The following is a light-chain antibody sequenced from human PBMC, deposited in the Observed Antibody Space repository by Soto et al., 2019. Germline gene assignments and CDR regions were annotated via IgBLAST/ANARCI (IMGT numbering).Light chain of an antibody. CDR2: DVN. CDR3: TSYGGASNLL. Sequence: QSALAQPPSASGSPGQSVTISCTGTSSDVGGYNYVSWYQQHRGKAPKLMIYDVNRRPSGVPDRFSASKSGNTASLTVSGLQAEDEADYYCTSYGGASNLLFGGGTQLTVL. CDR1: SSDVGGYNY. V-gene: IGLV2-8*01. J-gene: IGLJ2*01.